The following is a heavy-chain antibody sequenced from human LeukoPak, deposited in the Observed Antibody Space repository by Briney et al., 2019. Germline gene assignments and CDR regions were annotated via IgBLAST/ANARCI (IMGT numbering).Heavy chain of an antibody. CDR2: INHSGST. CDR1: GGSFSGYC. D-gene: IGHD1-26*01. CDR3: ARMLVGATYYFDY. J-gene: IGHJ4*02. V-gene: IGHV4-34*01. Sequence: PSETLSLTCAVYGGSFSGYCWSWIRQPPGKGLEWIGEINHSGSTNYNPSLKSRVTISVDTSKNQFSLKLSSVTAADTAVYYCARMLVGATYYFDYWGQGTLVTVSS.